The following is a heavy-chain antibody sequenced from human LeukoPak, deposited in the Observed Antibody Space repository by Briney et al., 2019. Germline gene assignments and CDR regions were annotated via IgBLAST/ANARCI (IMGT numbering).Heavy chain of an antibody. CDR2: INPNSGGT. CDR1: GYTFTGYY. J-gene: IGHJ4*02. V-gene: IGHV1-2*02. D-gene: IGHD4-17*01. CDR3: ARSGDYFDYYFDY. Sequence: GASVTVSCKASGYTFTGYYMHWVRQAPGQGLEWMGWINPNSGGTNYAQKFQGRVTMTRDTSISTAYMEPSRLRSDDTAVYYCARSGDYFDYYFDYWGQGTLVTVSS.